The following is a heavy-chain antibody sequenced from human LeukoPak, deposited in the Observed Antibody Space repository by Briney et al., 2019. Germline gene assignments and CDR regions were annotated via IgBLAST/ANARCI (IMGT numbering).Heavy chain of an antibody. J-gene: IGHJ3*02. CDR2: INPSGGST. D-gene: IGHD3-22*01. V-gene: IGHV1-46*01. CDR3: ARSEDYYDSSGHRRDAFDI. CDR1: GYTFTNYY. Sequence: ASVKVSCKASGYTFTNYYIHWVRQAPGQGLEWMGIINPSGGSTSYAQKFQGRVTMTRDMSTSTVYMELSSLRSEDTAVYYCARSEDYYDSSGHRRDAFDIWGQGTMVTVSS.